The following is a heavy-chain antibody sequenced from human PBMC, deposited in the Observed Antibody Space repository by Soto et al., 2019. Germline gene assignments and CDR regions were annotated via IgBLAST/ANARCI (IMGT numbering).Heavy chain of an antibody. D-gene: IGHD1-26*01. J-gene: IGHJ4*02. V-gene: IGHV3-23*01. CDR1: GFTFSRYA. Sequence: EVQLLESGGGLVQPGGSLRLSCAASGFTFSRYAMRWVRQAPVKGLEWVSAISGSGGSTYYADSVKGRFTISRDNSKNTLYLQMNSLRAEDTSVYYCARRGSGSYYDYWGQGTLVTVSS. CDR2: ISGSGGST. CDR3: ARRGSGSYYDY.